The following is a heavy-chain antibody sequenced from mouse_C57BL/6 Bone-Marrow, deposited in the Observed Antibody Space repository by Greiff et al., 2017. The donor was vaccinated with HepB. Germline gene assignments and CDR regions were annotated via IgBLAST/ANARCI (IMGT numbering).Heavy chain of an antibody. Sequence: VKLQQPGAELVKPGASVKLSCKASGYTFTSYWMHWVKQRPGQGLEWIGMIHPNSGSTNYNEKFKSKATLTVDKSSSTAYMQLSSLTSEDSAVYYCARDAELLRYGYWGQGTTLTVSS. CDR3: ARDAELLRYGY. CDR2: IHPNSGST. CDR1: GYTFTSYW. D-gene: IGHD1-1*01. J-gene: IGHJ2*01. V-gene: IGHV1-64*01.